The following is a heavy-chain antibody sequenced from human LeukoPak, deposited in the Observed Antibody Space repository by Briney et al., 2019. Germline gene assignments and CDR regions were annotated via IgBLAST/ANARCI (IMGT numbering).Heavy chain of an antibody. D-gene: IGHD6-13*01. J-gene: IGHJ4*02. V-gene: IGHV4-59*12. CDR2: IYYSGST. CDR3: ASGIAAAGLGY. CDR1: GGSISSYY. Sequence: SETLSLTCTVSGGSISSYYWSWIRQPPGKGLEWIGYIYYSGSTYYNPSLKSRVTISVDTSKNQFSLKLSSVTAADTAVYYCASGIAAAGLGYWGQGTLVTVSS.